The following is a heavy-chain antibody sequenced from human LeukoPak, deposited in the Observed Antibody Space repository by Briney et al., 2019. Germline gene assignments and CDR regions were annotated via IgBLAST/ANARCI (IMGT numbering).Heavy chain of an antibody. Sequence: QPGGSLRLSCVASGFTFSSYWMSWVRQAPGKGLEWVAIVNQAGTQKYYVDSVKGRFTISRDNAENSLYLQMNSLRAEDTAVYYCAREHYFYYVDVWGTGTTVTVSS. J-gene: IGHJ6*03. V-gene: IGHV3-7*01. CDR3: AREHYFYYVDV. CDR2: VNQAGTQK. CDR1: GFTFSSYW.